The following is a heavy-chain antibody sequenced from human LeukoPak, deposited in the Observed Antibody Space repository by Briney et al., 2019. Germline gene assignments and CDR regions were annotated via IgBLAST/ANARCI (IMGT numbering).Heavy chain of an antibody. CDR3: AKDTGYSYGYTSFDY. J-gene: IGHJ4*02. CDR1: GFTFEDYA. CDR2: ISWDGGNT. Sequence: GGSLRLSCAASGFTFEDYAMHWVRQAPGKGLEWVCLISWDGGNTYCADSVKGRFTISRDNSENSLYLQMNSLRTEDTALYYCAKDTGYSYGYTSFDYRGQGTLVTVSS. V-gene: IGHV3-43D*03. D-gene: IGHD5-18*01.